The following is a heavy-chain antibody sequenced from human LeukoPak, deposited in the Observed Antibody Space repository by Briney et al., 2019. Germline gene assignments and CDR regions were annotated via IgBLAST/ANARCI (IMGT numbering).Heavy chain of an antibody. D-gene: IGHD1-1*01. Sequence: SETLSLICTVSGGSISSSSYYWGWIRQPPGKGLEWIGSIYYSGSTYYNPSLKSRVTISVDTSKNQFSLKLSSVTAADTAVYYCARVDGVLFFDYWGQGTLVTVSS. CDR2: IYYSGST. CDR3: ARVDGVLFFDY. CDR1: GGSISSSSYY. V-gene: IGHV4-39*01. J-gene: IGHJ4*02.